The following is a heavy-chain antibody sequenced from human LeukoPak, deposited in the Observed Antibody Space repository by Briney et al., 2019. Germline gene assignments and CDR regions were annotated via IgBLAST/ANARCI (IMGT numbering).Heavy chain of an antibody. Sequence: SQTLSLTCTVSAGSISSGSYYWSWIRQPAGKGLEWIGRIYTSGSTNYNPSLKSRVTISVDTSKNQFSLKLSSVTAADTAVYYCAQSSSGSYYFFDYWGQGTLVTVSS. J-gene: IGHJ4*02. CDR2: IYTSGST. CDR1: AGSISSGSYY. CDR3: AQSSSGSYYFFDY. V-gene: IGHV4-61*02. D-gene: IGHD1-26*01.